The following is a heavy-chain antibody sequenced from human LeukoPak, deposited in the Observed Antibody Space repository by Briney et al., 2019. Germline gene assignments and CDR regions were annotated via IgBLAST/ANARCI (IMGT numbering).Heavy chain of an antibody. V-gene: IGHV4-34*01. CDR2: INHSGST. CDR3: ARGLPPSIAARPFDP. Sequence: SETLSLTCAVYGGSFSGYYWSWLRQPPGKGLEWIGEINHSGSTNYNPSLKSRVTISVDTSKNQFSLKLSSVTAADTAVYYCARGLPPSIAARPFDPWGQGTLVTVSS. CDR1: GGSFSGYY. D-gene: IGHD6-6*01. J-gene: IGHJ5*02.